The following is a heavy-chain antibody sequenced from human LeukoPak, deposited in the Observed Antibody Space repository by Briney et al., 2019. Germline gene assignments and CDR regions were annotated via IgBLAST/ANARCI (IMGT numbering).Heavy chain of an antibody. CDR1: GYTFTSYD. Sequence: ASVKVSCKASGYTFTSYDINWVRQATGQGLEWMGWMNPNSGNTGYAQKFQGRVTITRNTSISTAYMELSSLRSEDTAVYYCARGRTSYDILTGYYKSWFDPWGQGTLVTVSS. CDR3: ARGRTSYDILTGYYKSWFDP. CDR2: MNPNSGNT. D-gene: IGHD3-9*01. V-gene: IGHV1-8*03. J-gene: IGHJ5*02.